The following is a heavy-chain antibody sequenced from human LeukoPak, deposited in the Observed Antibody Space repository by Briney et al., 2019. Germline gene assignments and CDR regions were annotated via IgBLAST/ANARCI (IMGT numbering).Heavy chain of an antibody. Sequence: PGETLRLSCAASGFTFSSHGMNWVRQAPGKGLEWVSSISSSSSTIYYADSVKGRFTISRDNAKNSLYLQMNSLRAEDTAVYYCARRAGAYSHPYDYWGQGTLVTVSS. CDR2: ISSSSSTI. CDR3: ARRAGAYSHPYDY. J-gene: IGHJ4*02. V-gene: IGHV3-48*01. D-gene: IGHD4/OR15-4a*01. CDR1: GFTFSSHG.